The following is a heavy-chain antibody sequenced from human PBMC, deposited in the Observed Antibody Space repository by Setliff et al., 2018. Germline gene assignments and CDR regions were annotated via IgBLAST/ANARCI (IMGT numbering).Heavy chain of an antibody. J-gene: IGHJ4*02. D-gene: IGHD3-9*01. CDR2: FRGGGGPT. V-gene: IGHV3-23*01. CDR3: ACPDILTGLYDY. CDR1: GFSFSNYA. Sequence: GGSLRLSCAGSGFSFSNYAMSWVRQAPGMGLDWVSSFRGGGGPTYYADSVKGRFTISRDNSKNTLYLQMNSLRAEDTAVYYCACPDILTGLYDYWGQGTLVTVSS.